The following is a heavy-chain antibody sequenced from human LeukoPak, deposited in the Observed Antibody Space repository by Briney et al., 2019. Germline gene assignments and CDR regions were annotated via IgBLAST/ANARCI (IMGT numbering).Heavy chain of an antibody. J-gene: IGHJ6*03. CDR2: MYTSGST. Sequence: PSETLSLTCTVSGGSISSGRYWWSWIRQPAGKGLEWIGRMYTSGSTNYNPSLKSRVTISVDTSKNQFSLKLGSVTAADTAVYYCARDMPHYYDSSEDYFYYYYMDVWGKGTTVTVSS. V-gene: IGHV4-61*02. CDR1: GGSISSGRYW. D-gene: IGHD3-22*01. CDR3: ARDMPHYYDSSEDYFYYYYMDV.